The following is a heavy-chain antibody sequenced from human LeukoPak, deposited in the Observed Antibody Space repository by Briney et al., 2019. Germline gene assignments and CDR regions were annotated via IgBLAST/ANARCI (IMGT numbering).Heavy chain of an antibody. J-gene: IGHJ5*02. CDR1: GGSISSYY. V-gene: IGHV4-59*08. D-gene: IGHD3-22*01. CDR3: ARQGYYDSSGYYYALGWFGP. CDR2: TYYSGST. Sequence: KTSETLSLTCTVSGGSISSYYWSWIRQPPGKGLEWIGYTYYSGSTNYNPSLKSRVTISVDTSKNQFSLKLSSVTAADTAVYYCARQGYYDSSGYYYALGWFGPWGQGTLVTVSS.